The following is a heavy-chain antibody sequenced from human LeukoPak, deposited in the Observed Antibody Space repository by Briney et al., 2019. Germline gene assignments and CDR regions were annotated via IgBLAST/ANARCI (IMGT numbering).Heavy chain of an antibody. CDR1: GFTVSSNY. CDR2: ISESSSHT. J-gene: IGHJ6*02. Sequence: GGSLRLSCAASGFTVSSNYMSWVRQAPGKGLEWVSYISESSSHTYNADSVKGRFTISRDNAKNSLYLQMNSLRVEDTGIYYCARDRAVKARIGGMDVWGQGTTVIVSS. D-gene: IGHD5-24*01. CDR3: ARDRAVKARIGGMDV. V-gene: IGHV3-21*06.